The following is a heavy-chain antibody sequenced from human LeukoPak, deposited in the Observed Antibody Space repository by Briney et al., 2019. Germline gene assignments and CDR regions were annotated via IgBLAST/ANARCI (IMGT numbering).Heavy chain of an antibody. CDR3: ARTIEMATISYFDY. V-gene: IGHV3-7*01. D-gene: IGHD5-24*01. CDR2: IKQDGSDK. CDR1: GFTFSNYW. J-gene: IGHJ4*02. Sequence: QAGGSLRLSCAASGFTFSNYWMSWVRQAPGKGLEWVANIKQDGSDKYYVDSVKGRFTISRDNAKNSLYLQMNSLRAGDTAVYYCARTIEMATISYFDYWGQGTLVTVSS.